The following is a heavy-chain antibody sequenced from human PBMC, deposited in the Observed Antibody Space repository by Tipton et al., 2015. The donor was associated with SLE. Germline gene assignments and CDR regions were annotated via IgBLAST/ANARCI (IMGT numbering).Heavy chain of an antibody. CDR3: ARGVETRSVYDSSIAYFRGFDV. CDR2: IYRGGNT. V-gene: IGHV3-53*01. D-gene: IGHD5/OR15-5a*01. Sequence: SLRLSCAASGFTVSTTYMSWVRQAPGKGLEWVSVIYRGGNTFYADSVKGRFTISRDNSKNTVYLQINSLRAEDTAVYYCARGVETRSVYDSSIAYFRGFDVWSQGTMVTVSS. J-gene: IGHJ3*01. CDR1: GFTVSTTY.